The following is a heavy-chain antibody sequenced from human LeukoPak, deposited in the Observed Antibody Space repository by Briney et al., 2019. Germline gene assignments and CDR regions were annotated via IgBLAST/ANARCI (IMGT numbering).Heavy chain of an antibody. Sequence: SETLSLTCTVSGGSISGSCWSWIRQPPGKGLEWIGYIYYSGSTKYNPSLESPVTISVDTSQSQFSLKLSSVTAADTAVYYCARLGSGGMDIWGQGTTVTVSS. CDR1: GGSISGSC. D-gene: IGHD3-16*01. V-gene: IGHV4-59*08. CDR2: IYYSGST. CDR3: ARLGSGGMDI. J-gene: IGHJ6*02.